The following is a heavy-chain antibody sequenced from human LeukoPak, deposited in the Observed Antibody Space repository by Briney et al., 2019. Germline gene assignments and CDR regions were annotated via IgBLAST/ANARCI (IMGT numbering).Heavy chain of an antibody. CDR3: ARSIVVVPAALRPHDYYYYYMDV. V-gene: IGHV5-51*01. Sequence: GESLKISCKGSGYSFTSYWIGWVRQMPGKGLEWMGIIYPGDSDARYSPSFQGQVTISADKSISTAYLQWSSLKASDTAMYYCARSIVVVPAALRPHDYYYYYMDVWGKGTTVTVSS. D-gene: IGHD2-2*01. CDR2: IYPGDSDA. J-gene: IGHJ6*03. CDR1: GYSFTSYW.